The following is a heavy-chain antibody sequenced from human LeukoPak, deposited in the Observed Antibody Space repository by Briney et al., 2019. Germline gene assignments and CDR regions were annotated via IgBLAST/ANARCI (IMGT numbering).Heavy chain of an antibody. Sequence: PSETLSLTCTTSGVSISRFYWSWVRQPPGKGLEWIGNIYSGVPTYFNPSLKRRVIISVDTSKNQFSLNLTSVTAADTAMYYCVQTTGWPGFDYWGQGILVTVSS. CDR1: GVSISRFY. CDR3: VQTTGWPGFDY. J-gene: IGHJ4*02. D-gene: IGHD1-1*01. V-gene: IGHV4-4*09. CDR2: IYSGVPT.